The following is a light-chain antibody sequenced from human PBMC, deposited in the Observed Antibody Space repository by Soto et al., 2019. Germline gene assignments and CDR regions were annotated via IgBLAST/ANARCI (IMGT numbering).Light chain of an antibody. CDR2: WNN. J-gene: IGLJ2*01. V-gene: IGLV1-47*01. CDR3: AAWDDSLRGVV. CDR1: SSNIGSNS. Sequence: QSVLTQPLSVSGTPGQRVTISCSGSSSNIGSNSVSWYQHLPGTAPKLLIYWNNRRPSGVPARFSGSTSGTSASLAISGLRSEDEADYYCAAWDDSLRGVVFGGGTKLTVL.